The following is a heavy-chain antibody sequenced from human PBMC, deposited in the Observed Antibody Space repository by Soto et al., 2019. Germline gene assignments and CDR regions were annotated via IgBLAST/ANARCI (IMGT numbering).Heavy chain of an antibody. V-gene: IGHV5-51*01. CDR3: ARHEQFYYYYYGMDV. CDR1: GYSFTTYW. J-gene: IGHJ6*02. D-gene: IGHD4-4*01. Sequence: GESLKISCKASGYSFTTYWIAWVRQMPGKGLEWMGIFNPGDSDIRYSPSFQGQVTISADNSISTAYLQWSSLKASDTAMYYCARHEQFYYYYYGMDVWGQGTAVTVSS. CDR2: FNPGDSDI.